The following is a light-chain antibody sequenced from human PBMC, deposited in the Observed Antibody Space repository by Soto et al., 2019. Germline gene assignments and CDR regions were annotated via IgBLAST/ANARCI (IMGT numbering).Light chain of an antibody. Sequence: DIQMTQSPSSLSASVGDRVTITCQASRDISNYLNWYQQKPGKAPKLLIYDASNLETGAPSRFSGSGSETEFTLTISSLQPDDFATYYCQQYNSFSTFGQGTKGDIK. J-gene: IGKJ1*01. V-gene: IGKV1-33*01. CDR2: DAS. CDR3: QQYNSFST. CDR1: RDISNY.